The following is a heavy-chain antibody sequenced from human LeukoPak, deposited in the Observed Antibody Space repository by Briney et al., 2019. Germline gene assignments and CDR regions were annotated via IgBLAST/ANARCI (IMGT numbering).Heavy chain of an antibody. CDR1: GGSISSSSYY. Sequence: PSETLSLTCTVSGGSISSSSYYWGWIRQPPGKGLEWIGSIYYSGSTYYNPSLKSRVTISVDTSKNQFSLKLSSVTAADTVVYYCARVEEDGYNPWGQGTLVTVSS. CDR2: IYYSGST. CDR3: ARVEEDGYNP. D-gene: IGHD5-24*01. V-gene: IGHV4-39*07. J-gene: IGHJ5*02.